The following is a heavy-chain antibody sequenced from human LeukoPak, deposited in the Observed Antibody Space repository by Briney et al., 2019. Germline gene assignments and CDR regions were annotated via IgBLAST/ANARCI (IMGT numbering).Heavy chain of an antibody. CDR3: ARRSGTYHAFDI. V-gene: IGHV4-4*02. CDR1: GDSISSSNW. D-gene: IGHD1-26*01. J-gene: IGHJ3*02. Sequence: SETLSLTCAVSGDSISSSNWWSWVRQPPGKGLEWIGEIYHRGSTNYNPSLKSRVTISVDKSKNQFSLKLSSVTAADTAVYYCARRSGTYHAFDIWGQGTMVTVSS. CDR2: IYHRGST.